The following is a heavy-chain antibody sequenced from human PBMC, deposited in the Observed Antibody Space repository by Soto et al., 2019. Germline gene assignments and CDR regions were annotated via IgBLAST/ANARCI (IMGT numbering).Heavy chain of an antibody. CDR2: ISGSGGST. D-gene: IGHD2-15*01. CDR3: AKVRKRCSGGSCYSNYYYGMDV. Sequence: GGSLRLCCAASGVTFINFAMSWIRQAPGKGLEWVSAISGSGGSTYYADSVKGRFTISRDNSKNTLYLQMNSLRAEDTAVYYCAKVRKRCSGGSCYSNYYYGMDVWGQGTTVTVSS. J-gene: IGHJ6*01. CDR1: GVTFINFA. V-gene: IGHV3-23*01.